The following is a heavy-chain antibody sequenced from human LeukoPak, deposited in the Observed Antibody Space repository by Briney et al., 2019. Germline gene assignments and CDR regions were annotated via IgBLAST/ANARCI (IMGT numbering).Heavy chain of an antibody. D-gene: IGHD6-19*01. V-gene: IGHV4-59*01. CDR1: GGSISSYY. CDR2: IYYSGST. CDR3: ARTPSLLYSSGWYWVDY. J-gene: IGHJ4*02. Sequence: SETLSLTCTVSGGSISSYYWSWLRQPPGKGLEWIGYIYYSGSTNYNPSLKSRVTISVDTSKNQFSLKLSSVTAADTAVYYCARTPSLLYSSGWYWVDYWGQGTLVTVSS.